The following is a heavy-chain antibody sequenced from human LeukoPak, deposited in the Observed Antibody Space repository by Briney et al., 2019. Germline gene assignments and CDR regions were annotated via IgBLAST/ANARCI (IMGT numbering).Heavy chain of an antibody. V-gene: IGHV3-30*04. D-gene: IGHD1-26*01. Sequence: GGSLRLSCAASGFTFSTFAMHWVRQAPGKGLEWVAVISYDGSNKYYVDSVKGRFTISRDNSKNTLYLQMNSLRAEDTAVYYCARDVIVGADNPADYWGQGTLVTVSS. CDR2: ISYDGSNK. J-gene: IGHJ4*02. CDR1: GFTFSTFA. CDR3: ARDVIVGADNPADY.